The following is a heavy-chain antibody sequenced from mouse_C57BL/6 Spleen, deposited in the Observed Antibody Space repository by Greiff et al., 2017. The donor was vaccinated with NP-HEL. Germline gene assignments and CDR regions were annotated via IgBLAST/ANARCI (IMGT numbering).Heavy chain of an antibody. CDR1: GYTFTDYY. CDR3: ARGYDYNFDY. V-gene: IGHV1-26*01. CDR2: INPNNGGT. D-gene: IGHD2-4*01. Sequence: EVQLQQSGPELVKPGASVKISCKASGYTFTDYYMNWVKQSHGKSLEWIGDINPNNGGTSYNQKFKGKATLTVDKSSSTAYMELRSLTSEDSAVYYCARGYDYNFDYWGQGTTLTVSS. J-gene: IGHJ2*01.